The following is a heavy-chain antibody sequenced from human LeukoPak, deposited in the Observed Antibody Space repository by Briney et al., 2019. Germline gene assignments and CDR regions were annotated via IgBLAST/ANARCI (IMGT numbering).Heavy chain of an antibody. CDR2: IYPGDSDT. J-gene: IGHJ6*03. V-gene: IGHV5-51*01. CDR3: ARYVRRGYCSGGSCYVNYYYMDV. Sequence: GESLKISCKGSGYSFTSYWIGWVRQMPGKGLEWMGIIYPGDSDTRYSPSFQGQVTISADKSISTAYLQWSSLKASDTAMYYCARYVRRGYCSGGSCYVNYYYMDVWGKGTTVTVSS. D-gene: IGHD2-15*01. CDR1: GYSFTSYW.